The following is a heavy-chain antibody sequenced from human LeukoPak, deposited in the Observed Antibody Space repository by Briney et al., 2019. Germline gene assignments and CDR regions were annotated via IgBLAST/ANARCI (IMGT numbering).Heavy chain of an antibody. D-gene: IGHD2-2*01. V-gene: IGHV3-48*02. J-gene: IGHJ3*02. Sequence: GGSLRLSCAASGFTFSSYSMNWVRQAPGKGLEWVSYISSSSTIYYADSVKGRFTISRDNAKNSLYLQMNSLRDEDTAVYYCARESEDRYCSSTSCYGGDAFDIWGQGTMVTVSS. CDR1: GFTFSSYS. CDR2: ISSSSTI. CDR3: ARESEDRYCSSTSCYGGDAFDI.